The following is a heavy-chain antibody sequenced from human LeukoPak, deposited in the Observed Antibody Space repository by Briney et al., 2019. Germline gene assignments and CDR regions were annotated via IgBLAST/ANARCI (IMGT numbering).Heavy chain of an antibody. CDR2: FYNSGST. Sequence: SETLSLTCTVSGGSISSYYWSWIRQPPGKGLEWIGCFYNSGSTDYNPSLKSRVTVSVDTSKNQFSLKLTSVTAADTAVYYCASATKWLACDNWGQGTLVTVSS. V-gene: IGHV4-59*01. J-gene: IGHJ4*02. CDR1: GGSISSYY. D-gene: IGHD6-19*01. CDR3: ASATKWLACDN.